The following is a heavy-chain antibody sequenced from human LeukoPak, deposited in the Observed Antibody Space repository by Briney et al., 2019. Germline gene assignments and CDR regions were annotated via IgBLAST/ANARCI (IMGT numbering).Heavy chain of an antibody. CDR1: GYSFTSYW. J-gene: IGHJ6*02. V-gene: IGHV5-51*01. CDR2: IYPGDSDT. Sequence: GESLKISCKGSGYSFTSYWIGWVRQMPGKGLEWMGIIYPGDSDTRYSPSFQGQVTISADKSISTAYLQWSSLKASDTAMYYCARSFTHHHYGMDVWGQGTTVTVSS. CDR3: ARSFTHHHYGMDV. D-gene: IGHD1-14*01.